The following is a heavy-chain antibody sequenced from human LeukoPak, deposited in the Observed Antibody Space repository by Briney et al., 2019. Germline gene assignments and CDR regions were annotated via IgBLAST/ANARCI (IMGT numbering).Heavy chain of an antibody. CDR2: IYYSGST. V-gene: IGHV4-39*01. CDR3: ARRANSHDFWSGFYFDY. D-gene: IGHD3-3*01. Sequence: PSETLSLTCTVYGGSISSSSYYWGWIRQPPGKGLEWIGSIYYSGSTYYNPSLKSRVTISVDTSKNQFSLKLSSVTAADTAVYYCARRANSHDFWSGFYFDYWGQGTLVTVSS. CDR1: GGSISSSSYY. J-gene: IGHJ4*02.